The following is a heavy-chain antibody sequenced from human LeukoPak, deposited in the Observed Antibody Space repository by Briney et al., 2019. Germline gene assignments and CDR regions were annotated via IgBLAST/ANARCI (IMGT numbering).Heavy chain of an antibody. CDR3: ARGLYGQSLYYYYYYMDV. Sequence: GGSLRLSCAASGSAVSSNYMSWVRQAPGKGLEWVSIIYSGGSTYYADSVKGRFTISRDNSKNTLYLQMNSLRAEDTAVYSCARGLYGQSLYYYYYYMDVWGKGTTVTISS. CDR2: IYSGGST. J-gene: IGHJ6*03. CDR1: GSAVSSNY. V-gene: IGHV3-66*01. D-gene: IGHD2-2*02.